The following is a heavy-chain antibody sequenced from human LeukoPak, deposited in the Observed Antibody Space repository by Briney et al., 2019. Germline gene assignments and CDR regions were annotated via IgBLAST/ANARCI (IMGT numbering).Heavy chain of an antibody. CDR3: AKEGGDIVVLQEAHAFDI. CDR2: LHYDGIDK. D-gene: IGHD2-2*01. Sequence: GSLRLSCAASGFGFSRHIMHWVRQAPGKGLEWVAYLHYDGIDKNYGDTVKGRFTISRDNSKNTLYLQMNSLRDEDTAIYYCAKEGGDIVVLQEAHAFDIWGQGTLVTVSS. J-gene: IGHJ3*02. V-gene: IGHV3-30*02. CDR1: GFGFSRHI.